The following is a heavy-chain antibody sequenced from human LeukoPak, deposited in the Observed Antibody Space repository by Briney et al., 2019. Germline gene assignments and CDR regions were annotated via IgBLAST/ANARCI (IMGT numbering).Heavy chain of an antibody. J-gene: IGHJ4*02. Sequence: PSETLSLTCAVYGGSFSGYYWSWIRQPPGKGLEWIGEINHSGSTNYNPSLKSRVTISVDTSKNQFSLKLSSATAADTAVYYCARGGRYGDYGIDYWGQGTLVTVSS. D-gene: IGHD4-17*01. CDR2: INHSGST. V-gene: IGHV4-34*01. CDR1: GGSFSGYY. CDR3: ARGGRYGDYGIDY.